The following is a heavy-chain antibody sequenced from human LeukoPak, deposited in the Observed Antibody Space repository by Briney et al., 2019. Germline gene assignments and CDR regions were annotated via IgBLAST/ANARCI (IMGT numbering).Heavy chain of an antibody. D-gene: IGHD3-22*01. CDR2: IWYDGSNK. V-gene: IGHV3-30*02. Sequence: GGSLRLSCAASGFTFSSYGMHRVRQAPGKGLEGVAVIWYDGSNKYYGDSVKGRFTISRDNSKNSLYLQMNSLRAEDTALYYCAKDERYYDSSGRLDYWGQGTLVTVSS. J-gene: IGHJ4*02. CDR3: AKDERYYDSSGRLDY. CDR1: GFTFSSYG.